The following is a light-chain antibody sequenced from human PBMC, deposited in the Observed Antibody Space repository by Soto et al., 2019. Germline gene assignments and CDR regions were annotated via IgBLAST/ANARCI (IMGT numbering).Light chain of an antibody. Sequence: QSALTQPASVSGSPGQSITISCTGTSSDIGSYNRVSWYQQPPGTAPKLIIYEVNNRPSGVPDRFSGSKSGNTASLTISGHQAEDEADYYCNSFTTSSTYVFGTGTKLTVL. CDR2: EVN. V-gene: IGLV2-18*02. CDR1: SSDIGSYNR. CDR3: NSFTTSSTYV. J-gene: IGLJ1*01.